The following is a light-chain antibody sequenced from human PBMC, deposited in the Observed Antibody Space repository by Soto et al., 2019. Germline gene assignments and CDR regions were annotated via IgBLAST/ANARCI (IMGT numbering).Light chain of an antibody. J-gene: IGLJ2*01. V-gene: IGLV1-51*01. CDR2: DND. CDR3: GTWDSSLSAGV. Sequence: QSVLTQPPSVSAAPGQRVSISCSGSSSNIENNPVSWYQQLPGTVPRLLIHDNDERPSRIPDRFSGSKSGTSATLGITGLQTGDEAGYYCGTWDSSLSAGVFGGGTKLTVL. CDR1: SSNIENNP.